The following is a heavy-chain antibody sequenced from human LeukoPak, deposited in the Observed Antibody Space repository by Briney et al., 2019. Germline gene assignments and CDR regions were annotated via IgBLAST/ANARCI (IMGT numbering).Heavy chain of an antibody. D-gene: IGHD2-21*02. CDR3: AKGDGINHYHWFDP. CDR1: EFTFSSYA. V-gene: IGHV3-23*01. CDR2: ISGGGDRT. Sequence: PGGSLRLSCAASEFTFSSYAMNWVRQAPGKGLEWVSGISGGGDRTYYADSVKGRFTISRDNSKSTLYLQMNSLRVEDTALYYCAKGDGINHYHWFDPWGQGTQVTASS. J-gene: IGHJ5*02.